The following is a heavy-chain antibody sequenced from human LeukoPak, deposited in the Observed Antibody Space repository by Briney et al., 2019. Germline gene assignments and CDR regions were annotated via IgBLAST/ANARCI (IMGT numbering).Heavy chain of an antibody. CDR3: ARGSGSSWYSSYCYYMDV. D-gene: IGHD6-13*01. Sequence: SETLSLTCTVPGGSISSYYWSWIRQPPGKGLEWIGYIYYSGSTNYNPSLKSRVTISVDTSKNQFSLKLSSVTAADTAVYYCARGSGSSWYSSYCYYMDVWGKGTTVTVSS. V-gene: IGHV4-59*01. CDR2: IYYSGST. CDR1: GGSISSYY. J-gene: IGHJ6*03.